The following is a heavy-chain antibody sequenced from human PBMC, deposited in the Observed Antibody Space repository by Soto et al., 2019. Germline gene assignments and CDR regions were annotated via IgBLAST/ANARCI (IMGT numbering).Heavy chain of an antibody. J-gene: IGHJ4*02. CDR3: AKGGAPVYAIGGYYFDY. CDR2: ISWNSGSI. D-gene: IGHD2-8*01. CDR1: GFTFDDYA. V-gene: IGHV3-9*01. Sequence: GGSLRLSCAASGFTFDDYAMHWVRQAPGKGLEWVSGISWNSGSIGYADSVKGRFTISRDNAKNSLYLQMNSLRAEDTALYYCAKGGAPVYAIGGYYFDYWGQGTLVTVSS.